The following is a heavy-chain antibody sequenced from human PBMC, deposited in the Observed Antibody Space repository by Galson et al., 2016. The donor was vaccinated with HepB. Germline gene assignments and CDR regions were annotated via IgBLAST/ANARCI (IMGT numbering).Heavy chain of an antibody. CDR1: GFTFTTYA. CDR2: INSSGGST. Sequence: SLRLSCAASGFTFTTYAMTWVRQAPGKGLEWVSDINSSGGSTYYAGSVKGRFTTSRDNTKNTLFLQMSGLRAEDTAEYYCATWGNDAFEIWGQGTMVTVSS. D-gene: IGHD7-27*01. J-gene: IGHJ3*02. CDR3: ATWGNDAFEI. V-gene: IGHV3-23*01.